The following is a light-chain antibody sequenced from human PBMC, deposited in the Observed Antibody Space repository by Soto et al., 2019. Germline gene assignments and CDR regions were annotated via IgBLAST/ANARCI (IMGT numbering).Light chain of an antibody. CDR2: AAS. CDR1: QDIGTS. Sequence: DIQLTQSPSFLSASVRDRVTITCRASQDIGTSLAWYQQRPGKAPKVLITAASTSQSEVPPRFSGSGSGTEFTLTISSLQPEDLATYYCQQLNTYPLTFSGGTKVEI. CDR3: QQLNTYPLT. J-gene: IGKJ4*01. V-gene: IGKV1-9*01.